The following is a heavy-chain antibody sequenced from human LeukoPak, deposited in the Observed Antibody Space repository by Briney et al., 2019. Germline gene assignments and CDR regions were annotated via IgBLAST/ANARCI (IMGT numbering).Heavy chain of an antibody. D-gene: IGHD6-6*01. CDR2: IYTSGST. CDR3: ASSSTDRGAFDI. J-gene: IGHJ3*02. V-gene: IGHV4-61*02. Sequence: SQTLSLTCTVSGGSISSGSYYWRWIRQPAGKGLECIGRIYTSGSTNYNPSLKSRVTISVDTSKNQFSLKLSSVTAADTAVYYCASSSTDRGAFDIWGQGTMVTVSS. CDR1: GGSISSGSYY.